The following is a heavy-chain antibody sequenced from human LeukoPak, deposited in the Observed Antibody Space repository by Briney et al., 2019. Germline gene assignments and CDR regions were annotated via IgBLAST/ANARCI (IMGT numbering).Heavy chain of an antibody. V-gene: IGHV3-15*01. Sequence: PGGSLRLSCAASGFTFSDAWMTWVRQAPGKGLECVGFIQSKTDGGTTDSAAPVKGRFTVSRDDSRDTLCLQMNSLKTEDTAVYYCTTWSSQFDYWGQGTLVTVSS. CDR3: TTWSSQFDY. CDR1: GFTFSDAW. D-gene: IGHD6-6*01. CDR2: IQSKTDGGTT. J-gene: IGHJ4*02.